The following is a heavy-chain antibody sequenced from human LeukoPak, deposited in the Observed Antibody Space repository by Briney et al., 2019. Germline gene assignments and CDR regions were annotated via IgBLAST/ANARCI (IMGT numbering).Heavy chain of an antibody. CDR3: ASQYYYDSSGYYDSLYFQH. V-gene: IGHV4-4*07. CDR1: GGSISSYY. CDR2: MYISGST. Sequence: SETLSLTCTVSGGSISSYYWSWIRQPAGKGLEWIRRMYISGSTNCNPSLKSRVTMSVDTSKNQFSLKLSSVTAADTAVYYCASQYYYDSSGYYDSLYFQHWGQGTLVTVSS. D-gene: IGHD3-22*01. J-gene: IGHJ1*01.